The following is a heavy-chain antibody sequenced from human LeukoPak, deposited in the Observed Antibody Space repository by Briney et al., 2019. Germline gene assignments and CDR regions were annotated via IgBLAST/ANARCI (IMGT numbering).Heavy chain of an antibody. V-gene: IGHV3-21*01. CDR3: ARGVVITDDAFDI. J-gene: IGHJ3*02. CDR2: ISSSSSYI. CDR1: GFTFSNDN. D-gene: IGHD3-22*01. Sequence: GGSLRLSCAASGFTFSNDNMNWVRQAPGKGLEWVSSISSSSSYIYYADSVKGRFTISRDNAKNSLYLQMNSLRAEDTAVYYCARGVVITDDAFDIWGQGTMVTVSS.